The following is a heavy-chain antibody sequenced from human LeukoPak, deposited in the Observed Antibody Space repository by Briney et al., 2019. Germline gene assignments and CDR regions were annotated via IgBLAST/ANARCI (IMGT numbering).Heavy chain of an antibody. Sequence: ASVKVSCKASGYTFTSYGISWVRQAPGQGLEWMGGIIPIFGTANYAQKFQGRVTITADESTSTAYMELSSLRSEDTAVYYCARALTIAVAGIFLYWGQGTLVTVSS. V-gene: IGHV1-69*13. D-gene: IGHD6-19*01. CDR1: GYTFTSYG. J-gene: IGHJ4*02. CDR2: IIPIFGTA. CDR3: ARALTIAVAGIFLY.